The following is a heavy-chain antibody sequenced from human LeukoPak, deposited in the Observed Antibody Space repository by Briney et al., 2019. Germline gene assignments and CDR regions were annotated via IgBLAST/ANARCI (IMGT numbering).Heavy chain of an antibody. V-gene: IGHV1-69*04. CDR2: IIPILGIA. CDR1: GGTFSSYA. D-gene: IGHD3-3*01. J-gene: IGHJ4*02. Sequence: GASVKVSCKASGGTFSSYAISWVRQAPGQGLEWMGRIIPILGIANYAQKFQGRVTITADKSTSTAYMELSSLRSEDTAVYYCARARKSRYDFWSGYSWAHSHRGVFFDYWGQGTLVTVSS. CDR3: ARARKSRYDFWSGYSWAHSHRGVFFDY.